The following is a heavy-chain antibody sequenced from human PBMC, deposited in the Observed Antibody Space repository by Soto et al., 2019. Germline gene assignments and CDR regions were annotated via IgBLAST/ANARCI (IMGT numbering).Heavy chain of an antibody. CDR2: ISFYNGNT. CDR3: ARATSIAVAGKES. CDR1: GDTITNYG. V-gene: IGHV1-18*01. J-gene: IGHJ4*02. D-gene: IGHD6-19*01. Sequence: QVQLVQSGGEVRKPGASVKVSCKASGDTITNYGISWVRQAPGQVREWMGWISFYNGNTKYAQNLQGRVTLTTDTSTSTAYMELRSLRSDDTALYYCARATSIAVAGKESWGQGTLVTVSS.